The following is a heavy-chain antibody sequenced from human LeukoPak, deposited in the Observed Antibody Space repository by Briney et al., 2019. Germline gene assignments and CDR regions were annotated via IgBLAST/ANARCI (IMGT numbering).Heavy chain of an antibody. CDR1: GFTFSTSA. CDR2: ISSSGGST. J-gene: IGHJ4*02. Sequence: GGSLRLSCAASGFTFSTSAMSWVRQAPGKGLEWVSAISSSGGSTYYADSVRGRFTISRDNSKNTLFLLMNSLRAEDTAVYSCANDLPPGTVGFGYWGQGTLVTVSS. CDR3: ANDLPPGTVGFGY. V-gene: IGHV3-23*01. D-gene: IGHD1-7*01.